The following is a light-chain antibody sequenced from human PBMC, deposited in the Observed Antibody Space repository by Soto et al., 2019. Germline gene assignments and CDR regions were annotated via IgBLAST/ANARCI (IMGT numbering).Light chain of an antibody. CDR3: QQSYSALVA. J-gene: IGKJ1*01. V-gene: IGKV1-39*01. CDR1: QSISRS. CDR2: AAS. Sequence: DFQMTQSPSSLSASVGDRVTITCRATQSISRSLNWYQQKPGKAPELLVYAASSLQSGVQSRFSGSGSGTDFTLTIRSLQPEDSATYYCQQSYSALVAFGQGTKVDIK.